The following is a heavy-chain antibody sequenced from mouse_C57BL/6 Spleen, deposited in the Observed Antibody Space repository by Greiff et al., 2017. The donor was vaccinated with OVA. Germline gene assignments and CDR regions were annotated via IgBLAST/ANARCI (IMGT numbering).Heavy chain of an antibody. CDR3: ARRGANGGDY. Sequence: VQLVESGAELVKPGASVKISCKASGYAFSSYWMNWVKQRPGKGLEWIGQIYPGDGDTNYNGKFKGKATLTADKSSSTAYMQLSSLTSEDSAVYFCARRGANGGDYWGQGTPLTVSS. D-gene: IGHD4-1*01. CDR2: IYPGDGDT. J-gene: IGHJ2*01. CDR1: GYAFSSYW. V-gene: IGHV1-80*01.